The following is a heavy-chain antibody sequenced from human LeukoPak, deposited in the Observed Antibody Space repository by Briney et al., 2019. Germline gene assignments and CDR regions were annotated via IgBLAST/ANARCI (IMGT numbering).Heavy chain of an antibody. CDR1: GGSLSGFY. CDR2: VYYSGNT. J-gene: IGHJ4*02. D-gene: IGHD1-26*01. Sequence: SETLSLTCTVSGGSLSGFYWSWIRQPPGKGLEWIGYVYYSGNTNYNPSHKSRVTISVDTSKNQFSLKLTSVTAADTAMYYCARGMGMSDYWGQGTLVTVSS. V-gene: IGHV4-59*01. CDR3: ARGMGMSDY.